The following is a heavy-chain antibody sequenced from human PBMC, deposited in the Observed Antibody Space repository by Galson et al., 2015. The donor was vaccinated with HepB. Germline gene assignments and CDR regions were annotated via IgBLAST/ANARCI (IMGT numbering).Heavy chain of an antibody. V-gene: IGHV3-23*01. CDR2: ISGSGDTT. Sequence: SLRLSCAASGFSFSAYAMTWVRQAPGKGLEWVSTISGSGDTTYYADSVKGRFTISRDNSKNTLSLQVNSLRAEDTAMYYCAKVGAGCSNTNCYRFHYWGQGILVTVSS. J-gene: IGHJ4*02. D-gene: IGHD2-2*02. CDR1: GFSFSAYA. CDR3: AKVGAGCSNTNCYRFHY.